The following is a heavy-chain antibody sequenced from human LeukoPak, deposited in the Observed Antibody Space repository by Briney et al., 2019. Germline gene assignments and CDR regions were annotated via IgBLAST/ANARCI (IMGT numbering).Heavy chain of an antibody. CDR1: VYTFTIHY. Sequence: VASVTVSFKASVYTFTIHYMHWVRQAPGEGLEWMGIIHPSGGSTTYAQKFQGRVTITTDTSTSTVYMELSSLRSEDTALYYCARITMTTSGWYFDLWGRGTLVTVSS. V-gene: IGHV1-46*01. CDR2: IHPSGGST. CDR3: ARITMTTSGWYFDL. J-gene: IGHJ2*01. D-gene: IGHD3-22*01.